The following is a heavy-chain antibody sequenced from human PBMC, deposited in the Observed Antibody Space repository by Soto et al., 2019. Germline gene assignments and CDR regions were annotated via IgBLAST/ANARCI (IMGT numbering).Heavy chain of an antibody. D-gene: IGHD3-16*01. J-gene: IGHJ4*02. Sequence: QVHLQESGPGLVKPSETLSLTCTVSGGSISGFHWSWIRQPPGKGLEWFGYIHSSGSSNYKPTLESRVTMSVDTAKIQFYLKLSSVTAADTAVYYCARYMRDAGTFYFDYWGQGTLVTASS. CDR2: IHSSGSS. V-gene: IGHV4-59*01. CDR3: ARYMRDAGTFYFDY. CDR1: GGSISGFH.